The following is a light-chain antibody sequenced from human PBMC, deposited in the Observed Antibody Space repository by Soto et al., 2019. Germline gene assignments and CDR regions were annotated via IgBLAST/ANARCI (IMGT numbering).Light chain of an antibody. CDR1: QSISDT. Sequence: EIAMTQPPVTLSVSPGGRATLSCRASQSISDTLAWYQQKPGQPPRLLIHGASTRAPGFPARFSGSGSGTDFTLTISRLEPEDFAVYYCQQYGSSGTFGQGTKVDIK. V-gene: IGKV3-15*01. CDR2: GAS. J-gene: IGKJ1*01. CDR3: QQYGSSGT.